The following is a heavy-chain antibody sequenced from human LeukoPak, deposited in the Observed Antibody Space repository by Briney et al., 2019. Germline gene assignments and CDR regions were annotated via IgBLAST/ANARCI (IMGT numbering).Heavy chain of an antibody. CDR1: GFTFHHYS. V-gene: IGHV3-43*01. CDR2: ISWDGGIT. Sequence: GGSLRLSCAASGFTFHHYSMHWVRQPPGKGLEWVSLISWDGGITYYADSERGRFTISRDNSKNSLSLEMNSLRTEDTALYYCAKDRYSGSYGDFDIWGQGTMVTVSS. CDR3: AKDRYSGSYGDFDI. D-gene: IGHD1-26*01. J-gene: IGHJ3*02.